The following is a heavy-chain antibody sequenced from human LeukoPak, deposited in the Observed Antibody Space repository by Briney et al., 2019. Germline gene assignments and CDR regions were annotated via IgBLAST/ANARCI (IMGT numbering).Heavy chain of an antibody. CDR1: GFTFSSYS. CDR2: ISSRSSYI. Sequence: GGSLRLSCAASGFTFSSYSMNWVRQAPGKGLEWVSSISSRSSYIYYADSVKGRFTISRDNAKNSLYLQMNSLRAEDTAVYYCAREHSGSYYYFDYWGQGTLVTVSS. J-gene: IGHJ4*02. V-gene: IGHV3-21*01. CDR3: AREHSGSYYYFDY. D-gene: IGHD1-26*01.